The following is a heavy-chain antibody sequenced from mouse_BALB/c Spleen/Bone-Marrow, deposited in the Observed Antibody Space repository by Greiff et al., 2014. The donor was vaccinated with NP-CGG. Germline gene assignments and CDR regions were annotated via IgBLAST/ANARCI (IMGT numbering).Heavy chain of an antibody. CDR2: ISNGGGST. Sequence: DVKLVESGGGLVQPGGSLKLSCATSGFTFSDYYMYWVRQTPEKRLEWVAYISNGGGSTYYPDTVKGRFTISRDNAKNTLYLQMSSLKSEDTAMYYCARNAFYRGYAMDYWGQGTSVTVSS. CDR3: ARNAFYRGYAMDY. J-gene: IGHJ4*01. CDR1: GFTFSDYY. V-gene: IGHV5-12*02. D-gene: IGHD2-12*01.